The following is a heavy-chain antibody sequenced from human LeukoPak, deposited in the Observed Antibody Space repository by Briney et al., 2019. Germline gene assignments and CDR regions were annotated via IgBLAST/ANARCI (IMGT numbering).Heavy chain of an antibody. Sequence: SETLSLTCAVSGYSISSGYYWGWIRQPPGKGLEWIGSIYHSGSTYYNPSLKSRDTISVDTSKNQFSLKLSSVTAADTAVYYCARLMGKEYCSSTSCYKGQTDYWGQGTLVTVSS. CDR3: ARLMGKEYCSSTSCYKGQTDY. D-gene: IGHD2-2*02. V-gene: IGHV4-38-2*01. CDR1: GYSISSGYY. CDR2: IYHSGST. J-gene: IGHJ4*02.